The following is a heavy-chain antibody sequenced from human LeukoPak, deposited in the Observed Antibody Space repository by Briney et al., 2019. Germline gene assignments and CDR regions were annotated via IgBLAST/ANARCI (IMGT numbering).Heavy chain of an antibody. J-gene: IGHJ4*02. CDR2: IKYSGST. CDR1: GGSLSRNY. CDR3: ARQDYFFDS. Sequence: SETLSLTCTVSGGSLSRNYWSWIRQPPGKGLEWIGYIKYSGSTNYNPSLKSRVTISVDTSKNQFSLQLSSVTAADTAVYYCARQDYFFDSWGQGTLVTVSS. V-gene: IGHV4-59*08.